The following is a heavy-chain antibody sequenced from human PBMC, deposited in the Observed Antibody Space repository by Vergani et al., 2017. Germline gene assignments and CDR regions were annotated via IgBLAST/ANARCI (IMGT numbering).Heavy chain of an antibody. CDR3: ARGGSDYSSSSGRYYFYMDV. J-gene: IGHJ6*03. CDR1: GGTFSSYG. Sequence: QVQLVQSGAEVKKPGSSVKVSCKASGGTFSSYGINWVRQAPGQGLEWMGGIIPMFGTLNYAQKFQGRVTITADESTSTAYMELSSLRSEDTAVFYCARGGSDYSSSSGRYYFYMDVWGKGTTVTVSS. D-gene: IGHD6-6*01. V-gene: IGHV1-69*01. CDR2: IIPMFGTL.